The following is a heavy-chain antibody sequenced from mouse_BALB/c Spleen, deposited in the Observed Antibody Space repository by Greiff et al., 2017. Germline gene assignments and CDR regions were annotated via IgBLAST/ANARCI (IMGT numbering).Heavy chain of an antibody. V-gene: IGHV3-6*02. CDR1: GYSITSGYY. D-gene: IGHD2-1*01. CDR3: ARDGNYDYWYFDV. Sequence: VQLKESGPGLVKPSQSLSLTCSVTGYSITSGYYWNWIRQFPGNKLEWMGYISYDGSNNYNPSLKNRISITRDTSKNQFFLKLNSVTTEDTATYYCARDGNYDYWYFDVWGAGTTVTVSS. J-gene: IGHJ1*01. CDR2: ISYDGSN.